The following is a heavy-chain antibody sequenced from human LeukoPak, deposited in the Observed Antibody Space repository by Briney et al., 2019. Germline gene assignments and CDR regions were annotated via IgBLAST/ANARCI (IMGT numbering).Heavy chain of an antibody. CDR1: GLSVSNNY. CDR2: LLVGGGT. V-gene: IGHV3-53*01. CDR3: AISYSNYVY. Sequence: GGSLRLSCAPSGLSVSNNYMGWVRQAPGKGLECVSVLLVGGGTYYADSAKGRFTISRDNAKNTLYLQMNSLRAEDTAVYYCAISYSNYVYWGQGTLVTVSS. D-gene: IGHD4-11*01. J-gene: IGHJ4*02.